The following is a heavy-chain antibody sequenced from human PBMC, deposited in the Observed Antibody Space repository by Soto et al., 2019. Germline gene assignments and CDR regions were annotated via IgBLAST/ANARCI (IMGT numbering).Heavy chain of an antibody. J-gene: IGHJ6*02. D-gene: IGHD3-22*01. CDR2: IDHSGST. CDR3: ANYFDRADGMDV. V-gene: IGHV4-34*01. CDR1: GGSIIVYY. Sequence: SEPQSLTCTVSGGSIIVYYWSWIRQPPGKGLEWIGEIDHSGSTNYNPSLKSRVSISVDTSKNQFSPKLSSVTAADTAVYYCANYFDRADGMDVWGQGNTVTVSS.